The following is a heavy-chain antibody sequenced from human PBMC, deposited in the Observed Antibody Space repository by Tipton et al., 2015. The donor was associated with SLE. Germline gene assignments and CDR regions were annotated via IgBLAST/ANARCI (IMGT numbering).Heavy chain of an antibody. V-gene: IGHV3-15*01. CDR2: IKRKTDGGTT. J-gene: IGHJ4*02. D-gene: IGHD3-22*01. CDR3: TTVRQGVTLIVVPSG. CDR1: GFTFSNAW. Sequence: SLRLSCAASGFTFSNAWMSWVRQAPGKGLEWVGRIKRKTDGGTTDYAAPVKGRFTISRDDSKNTLYLQMNSLKTEDTAVYYCTTVRQGVTLIVVPSGWGQGTLVTVSS.